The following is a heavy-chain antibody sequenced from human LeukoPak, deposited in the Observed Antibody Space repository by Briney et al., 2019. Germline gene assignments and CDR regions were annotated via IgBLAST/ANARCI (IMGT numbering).Heavy chain of an antibody. J-gene: IGHJ4*02. CDR2: INPNSGGT. Sequence: ASVKVSCKASGYIFTVYYMHWVRQAPGQGLEWMGWINPNSGGTNSAQKFQGRVTMTRDTSISTAYMELSRLTSDDTAVYYCARHPYSGSYHFDYWGQGTLVTVSS. CDR3: ARHPYSGSYHFDY. CDR1: GYIFTVYY. V-gene: IGHV1-2*02. D-gene: IGHD1-26*01.